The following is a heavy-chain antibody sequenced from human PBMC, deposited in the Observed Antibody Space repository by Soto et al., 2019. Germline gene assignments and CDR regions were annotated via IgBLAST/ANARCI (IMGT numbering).Heavy chain of an antibody. V-gene: IGHV1-69*13. CDR2: IIPIFGTA. Sequence: SVKVSCKASGGTFSSYAISWVRQAPGQGLEWMGGIIPIFGTANYAQKFQGRVTITADESTSTAYMELSSLRSEDTAVYYCARARDSSGYYYSPRDYFDYWGQGTLVTVSS. D-gene: IGHD3-22*01. J-gene: IGHJ4*02. CDR1: GGTFSSYA. CDR3: ARARDSSGYYYSPRDYFDY.